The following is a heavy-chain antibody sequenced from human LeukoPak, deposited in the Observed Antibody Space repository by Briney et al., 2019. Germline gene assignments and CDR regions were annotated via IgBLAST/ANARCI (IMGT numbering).Heavy chain of an antibody. D-gene: IGHD3-10*01. CDR2: INHSGTT. Sequence: SETLSLTCTVSGGSISSYYWSWIRQPPGKALEWIGEINHSGTTNNNPSLKRRVTVSVDTSKNQFSLKLSSVTAADTAVYYCARANYYGSGSYLYYYYYMDVWGKGTTVTVSS. CDR3: ARANYYGSGSYLYYYYYMDV. V-gene: IGHV4-34*10. J-gene: IGHJ6*03. CDR1: GGSISSYY.